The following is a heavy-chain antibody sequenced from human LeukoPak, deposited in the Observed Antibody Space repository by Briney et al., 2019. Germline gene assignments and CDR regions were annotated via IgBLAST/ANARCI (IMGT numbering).Heavy chain of an antibody. Sequence: SETLSLTCTVSGGSISSESYYWSWIRQPAGKGLEWIGRINTSGNINHNPSLKSRVTISVDTSKNQFSLKLSSVTAADTAVYYCASLRERSYYARGFDYWGQGTLVTVSS. D-gene: IGHD1-26*01. J-gene: IGHJ4*02. CDR2: INTSGNI. CDR1: GGSISSESYY. CDR3: ASLRERSYYARGFDY. V-gene: IGHV4-61*02.